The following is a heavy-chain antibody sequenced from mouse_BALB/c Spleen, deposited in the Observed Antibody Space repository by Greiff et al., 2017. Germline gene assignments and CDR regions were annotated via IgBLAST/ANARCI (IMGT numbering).Heavy chain of an antibody. CDR2: ISYSGST. CDR3: AREGAYYGNYAWFAY. CDR1: GYSITSDYA. V-gene: IGHV3-2*02. Sequence: DVKLQESGPGLVKPSQSLSLTCTVTGYSITSDYAWNWIRQFPGNKLEWMGYISYSGSTSYNPSLKSRISITRDTSKNQFFLQLNSVTTEDTATYYCAREGAYYGNYAWFAYWGQGTLVTVSA. D-gene: IGHD2-10*01. J-gene: IGHJ3*01.